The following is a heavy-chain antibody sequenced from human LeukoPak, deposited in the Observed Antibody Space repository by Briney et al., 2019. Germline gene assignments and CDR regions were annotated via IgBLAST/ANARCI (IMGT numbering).Heavy chain of an antibody. Sequence: RASVKVSCKASSHSFNRYGISWVRQAPGQGLEWMGWISGYNGNTNYAQKFLGRVSMTADTSTSTAYMELRSLTSDDTAVYYCARSGRGTYHYFDLWGQGTLVTVSS. D-gene: IGHD5-12*01. J-gene: IGHJ4*02. CDR3: ARSGRGTYHYFDL. CDR2: ISGYNGNT. V-gene: IGHV1-18*01. CDR1: SHSFNRYG.